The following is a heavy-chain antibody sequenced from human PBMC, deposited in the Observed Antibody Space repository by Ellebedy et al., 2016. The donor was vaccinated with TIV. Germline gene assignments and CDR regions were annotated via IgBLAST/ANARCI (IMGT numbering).Heavy chain of an antibody. D-gene: IGHD4-17*01. V-gene: IGHV3-7*01. Sequence: GGSLRLSCTASGFSFRSYWMGWVRQAPGRGLEWVANIYQDGSYKYYVDSVEGRFTISRDNAKNSMFLQMNSLRAEDTAVYYCARRGSYGDYAVQINSWFDTWGRGTLVAVSS. CDR1: GFSFRSYW. CDR3: ARRGSYGDYAVQINSWFDT. J-gene: IGHJ5*02. CDR2: IYQDGSYK.